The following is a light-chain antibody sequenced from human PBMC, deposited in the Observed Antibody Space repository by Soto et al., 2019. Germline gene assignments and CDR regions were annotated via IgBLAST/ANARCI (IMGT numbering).Light chain of an antibody. CDR1: SSNIGAGYD. V-gene: IGLV1-40*01. J-gene: IGLJ2*01. CDR3: QSYDSSLSGVV. CDR2: GNS. Sequence: QYVLTQPPSVSGAPGQRVTISCTGSSSNIGAGYDVHWYQQLPGTAPKLLIYGNSNRPSWVPDRFSGSKYGTSATLAITGLQAEDEADSYCQSYDSSLSGVVFGGGTKLTVL.